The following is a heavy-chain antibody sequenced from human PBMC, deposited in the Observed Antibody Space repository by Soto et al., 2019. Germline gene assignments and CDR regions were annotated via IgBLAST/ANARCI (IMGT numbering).Heavy chain of an antibody. D-gene: IGHD3-10*01. J-gene: IGHJ4*02. Sequence: QVQLVESGGGVVQPGRSLRLSCAASGFTFNNYGMHWVRQAPGKGLEWVAIIWYDGSNKYYADSVKGRFTISRDNSKNMLYLQMNSLRAEDTAVYYCAGSGSYRWFDYWGQGTLVTVSS. CDR1: GFTFNNYG. CDR2: IWYDGSNK. V-gene: IGHV3-33*01. CDR3: AGSGSYRWFDY.